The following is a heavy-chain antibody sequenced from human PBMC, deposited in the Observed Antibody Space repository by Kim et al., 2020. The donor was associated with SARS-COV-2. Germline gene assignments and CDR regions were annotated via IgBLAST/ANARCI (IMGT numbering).Heavy chain of an antibody. D-gene: IGHD3-10*01. CDR2: ISYDGSNK. CDR1: GFTFSSYA. V-gene: IGHV3-30-3*01. J-gene: IGHJ4*02. Sequence: GGSLRLSCAASGFTFSSYAMHWVRQAPGKGLEWVAVISYDGSNKYYVDSVKGRFTISRVNSKNTLYLQMNSLRAEDTAVYYCARALLWFGGHIEYWGEG. CDR3: ARALLWFGGHIEY.